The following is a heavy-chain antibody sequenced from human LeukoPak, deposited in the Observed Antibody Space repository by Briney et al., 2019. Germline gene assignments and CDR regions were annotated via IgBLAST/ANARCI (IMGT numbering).Heavy chain of an antibody. V-gene: IGHV3-23*01. CDR3: AREITIFGAYYYYMDV. D-gene: IGHD3-3*01. J-gene: IGHJ6*03. Sequence: AGGSLRLSCAASGFTFSSYAMSWVRQAPGKGLEWVSAICGSGGSTYYADSVKGRFTISRDNSKNTLYLQMNSLRAEDTAVYYCAREITIFGAYYYYMDVWGKGTTVTVSS. CDR1: GFTFSSYA. CDR2: ICGSGGST.